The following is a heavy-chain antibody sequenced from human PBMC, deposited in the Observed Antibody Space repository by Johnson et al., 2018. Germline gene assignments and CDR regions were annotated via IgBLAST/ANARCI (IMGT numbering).Heavy chain of an antibody. D-gene: IGHD1-26*01. J-gene: IGHJ3*02. CDR3: AGGRGRPRGPARWWEHI. CDR2: IYYSGST. Sequence: QVQLQESGPGLVKPSETLSLTCTVSGGSISSYYWSWIRQPPGKGLEWIGYIYYSGSTNYNPSLKSRVTISVDTSKNQFPRKLGAVTGADTAVYYCAGGRGRPRGPARWWEHIWGQGTMVTVSS. CDR1: GGSISSYY. V-gene: IGHV4-59*01.